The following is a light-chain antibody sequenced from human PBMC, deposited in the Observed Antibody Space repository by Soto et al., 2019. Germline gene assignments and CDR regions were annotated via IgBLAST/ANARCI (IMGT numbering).Light chain of an antibody. CDR1: SSNIGAGYD. CDR2: GNS. J-gene: IGLJ2*01. CDR3: QSYDSSLV. Sequence: QSVLTQPPSVSGAPGQRVTISCTGSSSNIGAGYDVHWYQQLPGTAPKLLIYGNSNRPSGVPDRFSGSKSGTSASLAITGRKAEDEADYYCQSYDSSLVFGGGTKLTVL. V-gene: IGLV1-40*01.